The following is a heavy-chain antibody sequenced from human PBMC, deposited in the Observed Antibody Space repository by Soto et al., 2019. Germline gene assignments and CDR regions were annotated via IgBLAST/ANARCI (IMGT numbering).Heavy chain of an antibody. CDR1: GFTFVSYA. V-gene: IGHV3-23*01. J-gene: IGHJ4*02. CDR2: ISGSGGTT. D-gene: IGHD3-3*01. CDR3: AKVRSTTIFDVVSLFDY. Sequence: SWGSLRLSCAASGFTFVSYAMIFFRQSPFKWLECVSTISGSGGTTYYADSVKGRFTISRDNSKNTLYLQMNSLRAEDTAVYYCAKVRSTTIFDVVSLFDYWGQGTLVTVSS.